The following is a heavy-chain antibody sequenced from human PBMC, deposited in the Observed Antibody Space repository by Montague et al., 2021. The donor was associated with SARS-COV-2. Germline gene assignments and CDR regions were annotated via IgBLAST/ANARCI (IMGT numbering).Heavy chain of an antibody. CDR2: IYYSGST. CDR1: GGSISSYY. CDR3: AGDKAVAGLFDY. Sequence: SETRSLTCTVSGGSISSYYWSWIRQPPGKGLEWIGYIYYSGSTNYNPSLKSRVTISLDTSKNQFSLKLSSVTAADTAVYYCAGDKAVAGLFDYWGQGTLVTVSS. J-gene: IGHJ4*02. D-gene: IGHD6-19*01. V-gene: IGHV4-59*12.